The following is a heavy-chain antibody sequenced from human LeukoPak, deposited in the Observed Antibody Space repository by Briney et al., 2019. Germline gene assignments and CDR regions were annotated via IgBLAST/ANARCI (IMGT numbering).Heavy chain of an antibody. J-gene: IGHJ4*02. CDR2: IKQDESAK. CDR1: GFTFSSYW. D-gene: IGHD2-21*02. Sequence: GGSLRLSCAASGFTFSSYWMSWVRQAPGKGLEWVANIKQDESAKYYVDSVKGRFSVSRDNAKNSLYLQMNSLRAEDTAVYYCARVAYCAGDCHHMDSWGQGTLVTVSS. CDR3: ARVAYCAGDCHHMDS. V-gene: IGHV3-7*04.